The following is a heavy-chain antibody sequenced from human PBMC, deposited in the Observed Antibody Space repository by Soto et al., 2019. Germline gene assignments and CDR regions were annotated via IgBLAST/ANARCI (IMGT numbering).Heavy chain of an antibody. CDR1: GGSLNSYY. Sequence: PSETLSLTCTVSGGSLNSYYRTWLRQSPGKGLEWIGYVSSTGSTNYNPSLKSRVILSLDTSTSEVSLSLTSVTAADAAVYFCARFSPPRKSYDSNPGWFDPWGQGIMVTVS. V-gene: IGHV4-59*01. CDR3: ARFSPPRKSYDSNPGWFDP. CDR2: VSSTGST. J-gene: IGHJ5*02. D-gene: IGHD3-22*01.